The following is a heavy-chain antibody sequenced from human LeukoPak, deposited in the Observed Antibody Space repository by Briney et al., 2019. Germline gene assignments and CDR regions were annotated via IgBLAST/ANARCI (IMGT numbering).Heavy chain of an antibody. J-gene: IGHJ5*02. Sequence: SETLSLTCTVSGGSISSYYWSWIRQPAGKGLEWIGRIYTSGSTNYNPSLKSRVTMSVDTSKNQFSLKLSSVTAADTAVYYCARDLYGSGREWFDPRGQGTLVTVSS. CDR3: ARDLYGSGREWFDP. V-gene: IGHV4-4*07. CDR1: GGSISSYY. CDR2: IYTSGST. D-gene: IGHD3-10*01.